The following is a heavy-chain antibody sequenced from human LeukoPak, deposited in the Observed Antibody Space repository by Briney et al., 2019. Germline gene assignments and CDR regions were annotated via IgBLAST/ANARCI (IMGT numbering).Heavy chain of an antibody. D-gene: IGHD1-26*01. CDR2: INPNTGGA. V-gene: IGHV1-2*04. CDR1: GYTFADYF. CDR3: ARDLTSTSNWEFDY. J-gene: IGHJ4*02. Sequence: ASVKVSCKASGYTFADYFIHWVRQAPEQGLEWMGRINPNTGGAEYAPKFQGWVTMTRDTSISTAYVEVSRLISDDTAVYYCARDLTSTSNWEFDYWGQGTLVIVSS.